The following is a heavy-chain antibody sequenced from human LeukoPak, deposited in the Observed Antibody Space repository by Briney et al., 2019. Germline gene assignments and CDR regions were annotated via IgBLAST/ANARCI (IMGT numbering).Heavy chain of an antibody. CDR1: GYTFTSYG. D-gene: IGHD5-24*01. Sequence: ASVKVSCKASGYTFTSYGISWVRQAPGQGLEWMGRINPNSGGINYAQKFQGRVTMTRYTSISTAYMELSRLRSDDTAVYYCARAPMGWLQPHHDYWGQGTLVTVSS. CDR2: INPNSGGI. V-gene: IGHV1-2*06. CDR3: ARAPMGWLQPHHDY. J-gene: IGHJ4*02.